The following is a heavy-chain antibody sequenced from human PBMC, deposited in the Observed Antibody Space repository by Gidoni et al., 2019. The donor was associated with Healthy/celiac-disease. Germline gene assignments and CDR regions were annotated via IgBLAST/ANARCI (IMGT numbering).Heavy chain of an antibody. CDR1: GFTFSSYC. Sequence: EVQLVESGGGLVKPGGSLRLSCAPSGFTFSSYCMNWVRQAPGKGLEWVSSISSSSSYIYYADSVKGRFTISRDNAKNSLYLQMNSLRAEDTAVYYCARGITIFGVVFDAFDIWGQGTMVTVSS. CDR2: ISSSSSYI. CDR3: ARGITIFGVVFDAFDI. J-gene: IGHJ3*02. D-gene: IGHD3-3*01. V-gene: IGHV3-21*01.